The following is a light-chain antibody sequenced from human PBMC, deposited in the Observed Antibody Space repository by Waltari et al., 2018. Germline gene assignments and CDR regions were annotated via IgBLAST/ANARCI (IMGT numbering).Light chain of an antibody. CDR1: QSVSSN. CDR2: GAS. Sequence: EIVMTQSPATLSVSPGERATLSCRASQSVSSNLAWYQQKPGQAPRLRSYGASTRATGIPARFSGSGSGTEFTLTISSLQSEDFAVYYCQQYNNWPGTFGQGTKVEIK. CDR3: QQYNNWPGT. J-gene: IGKJ1*01. V-gene: IGKV3-15*01.